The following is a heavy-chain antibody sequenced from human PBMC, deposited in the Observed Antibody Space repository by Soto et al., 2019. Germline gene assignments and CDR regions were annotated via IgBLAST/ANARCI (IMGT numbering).Heavy chain of an antibody. D-gene: IGHD1-26*01. CDR2: IWYAGSNK. J-gene: IGHJ6*02. Sequence: QVQLVESGGGVVQPGRSLRLSCAASGFTFSSYGMHWVRQAPGKGLEWVAVIWYAGSNKYYADSVKGRFTISRDNSKNTLYLQMNSLRAEDTAVYYCARDSYYGYYYGMDVWGQGTTVTVSS. CDR3: ARDSYYGYYYGMDV. V-gene: IGHV3-33*01. CDR1: GFTFSSYG.